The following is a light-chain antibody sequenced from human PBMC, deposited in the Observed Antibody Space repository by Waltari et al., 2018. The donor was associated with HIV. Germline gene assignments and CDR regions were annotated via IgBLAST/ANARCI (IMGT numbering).Light chain of an antibody. CDR3: AAWDDSLNGYV. V-gene: IGLV1-36*01. CDR1: SSNIGDNA. CDR2: YDD. Sequence: QSVLAQPPSVSASPRPRVTISCSGISSNIGDNAVNWYQQFPGKAPKLLIFYDDLRPSGVSDRFSGSKSGTSASLVISGLQSEDEADYYCAAWDDSLNGYVFGAGTKVTVL. J-gene: IGLJ1*01.